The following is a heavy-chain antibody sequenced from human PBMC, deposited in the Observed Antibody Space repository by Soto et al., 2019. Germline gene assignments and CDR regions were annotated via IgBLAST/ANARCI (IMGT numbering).Heavy chain of an antibody. CDR1: GGSISSGGYY. CDR2: IYYSGST. J-gene: IGHJ3*02. D-gene: IGHD3-22*01. CDR3: ARTPKDYYDSSGFTQDAFDI. Sequence: SETLSLPCTVSGGSISSGGYYWSWIRQHPGKGLEWIGYIYYSGSTYYNPSLKSRVTISVDTSKNQFSLKLSSVTAADTAVYYCARTPKDYYDSSGFTQDAFDIWGQGTMVTVSS. V-gene: IGHV4-31*03.